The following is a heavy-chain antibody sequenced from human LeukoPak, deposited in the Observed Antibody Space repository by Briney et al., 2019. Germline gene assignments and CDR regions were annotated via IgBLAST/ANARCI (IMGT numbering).Heavy chain of an antibody. Sequence: GESLKISCQGSEYSFATYWIAWLRQMPGKGLEWMGIIYPSDSDTRYSPSFQGQVTISADKSIKTAYLQWSSLKASDTAVYYCARPLQGIVGATGFDYWGQGTLVTVSS. V-gene: IGHV5-51*01. CDR1: EYSFATYW. CDR2: IYPSDSDT. J-gene: IGHJ4*02. D-gene: IGHD1-26*01. CDR3: ARPLQGIVGATGFDY.